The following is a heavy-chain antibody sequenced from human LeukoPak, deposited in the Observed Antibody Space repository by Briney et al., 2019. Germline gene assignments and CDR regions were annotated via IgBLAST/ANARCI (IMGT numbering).Heavy chain of an antibody. CDR2: INHSGST. CDR3: ARLIVVVPAAIRYFDY. V-gene: IGHV4-34*01. Sequence: AETLSLTCAVYGGSFSGYYWSWIRQPPGKGLEWIGEINHSGSTNYNPSLKSRVTISVDTSKNQYSLKLSSVTADDTAVYYCARLIVVVPAAIRYFDYWGQGTLVTVSS. J-gene: IGHJ4*02. D-gene: IGHD2-2*01. CDR1: GGSFSGYY.